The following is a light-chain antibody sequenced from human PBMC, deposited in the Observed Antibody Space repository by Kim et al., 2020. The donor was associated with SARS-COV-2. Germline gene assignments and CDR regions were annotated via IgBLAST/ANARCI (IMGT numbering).Light chain of an antibody. V-gene: IGKV1-33*01. Sequence: DIQMTQSPSSLSASVGDRVTITCLASQVISNSLNWYQQKPGEPPKLLIYEATNLETGVPIRFSGSTSVTDFTFTISSLQPEDVATYYCQQYNGVPFTFGGGTKVDIK. J-gene: IGKJ4*01. CDR2: EAT. CDR1: QVISNS. CDR3: QQYNGVPFT.